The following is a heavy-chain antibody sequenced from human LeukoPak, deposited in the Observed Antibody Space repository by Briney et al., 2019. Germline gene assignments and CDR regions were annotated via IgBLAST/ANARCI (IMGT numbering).Heavy chain of an antibody. D-gene: IGHD6-13*01. V-gene: IGHV1-69*04. CDR2: IIPILGIA. J-gene: IGHJ4*02. CDR3: VRQYGSSWYYFEH. Sequence: ASVTVSCKASGGTFSSYAISWVRQAPGQGLGWMGRIIPILGIANYAQKFQGRVTITADKSTSTAYMELSSLRSEDTAVYYCVRQYGSSWYYFEHWGQGTLVTVSS. CDR1: GGTFSSYA.